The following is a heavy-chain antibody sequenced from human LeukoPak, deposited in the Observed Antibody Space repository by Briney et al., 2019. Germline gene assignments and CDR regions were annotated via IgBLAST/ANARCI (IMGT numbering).Heavy chain of an antibody. CDR1: GYTFTGYY. D-gene: IGHD3-22*01. CDR2: INPNSGGT. J-gene: IGHJ4*02. CDR3: ARDVDYYDSSGYYYDFDY. Sequence: ASVKVSCKASGYTFTGYYMHWVRQAPGQGLEWMGWINPNSGGTNYAQKFQGRVTMTRDKSISTAYMELSRLGSDDTAVYYCARDVDYYDSSGYYYDFDYWGQGTLVTVSS. V-gene: IGHV1-2*02.